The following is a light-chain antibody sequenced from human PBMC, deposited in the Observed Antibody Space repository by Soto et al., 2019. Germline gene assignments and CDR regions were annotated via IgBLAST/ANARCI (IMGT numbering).Light chain of an antibody. Sequence: EIVLTQSPATLSLSPGERATLSCRASQSVSSSLAWYQQKPGQTPRLLIYDVSNRATGIPARFSGSGSGTDLPLTVRSLEAEDFAVYYCQQRSNWPLTFGGGTKVEIK. CDR1: QSVSSS. V-gene: IGKV3-11*01. CDR2: DVS. CDR3: QQRSNWPLT. J-gene: IGKJ4*01.